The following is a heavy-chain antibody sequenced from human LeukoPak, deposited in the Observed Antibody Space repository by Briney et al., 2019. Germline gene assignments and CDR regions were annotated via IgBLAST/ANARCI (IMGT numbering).Heavy chain of an antibody. CDR2: IYHSGST. Sequence: SETLSLTCTVSGYSISSGYYWGWIRQPPGKGLEWIGSIYHSGSTYYNPSLKSRVTISVDTSKNQFSLKLTSVTAADTAVYYCARRIQYFYDSSGYYCDWGQGTLVTVSS. J-gene: IGHJ4*02. D-gene: IGHD3-22*01. V-gene: IGHV4-38-2*02. CDR1: GYSISSGYY. CDR3: ARRIQYFYDSSGYYCD.